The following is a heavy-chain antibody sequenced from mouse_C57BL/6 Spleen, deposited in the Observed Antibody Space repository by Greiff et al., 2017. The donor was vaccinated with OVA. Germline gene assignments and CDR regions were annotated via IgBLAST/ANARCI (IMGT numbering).Heavy chain of an antibody. V-gene: IGHV1-15*01. J-gene: IGHJ2*01. CDR1: GYTFTDYE. CDR2: IDPETGGT. Sequence: QVQLKESGAELVRPGASVTLSCKASGYTFTDYEMHWVKQTPVHGLEWIGAIDPETGGTAYNQKFKGKAILTADKSSSTAYMELRSLTSEDSAVYYCTRTYGLDYWGQGTTLTVSS. D-gene: IGHD1-1*01. CDR3: TRTYGLDY.